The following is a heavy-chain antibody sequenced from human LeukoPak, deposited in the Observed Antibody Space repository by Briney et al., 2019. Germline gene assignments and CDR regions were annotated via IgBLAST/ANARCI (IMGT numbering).Heavy chain of an antibody. V-gene: IGHV3-30*04. CDR1: GFTFSSYA. Sequence: GGSLRLSCAASGFTFSSYAMHWVRQAPGKGLEWVAVISYDGSNKYYADSVKGRFTISRDNSKNTLYLQMNSLRAEDTAVYYCARGGRLLWFPLETPPFDPWGQGTLVTVSS. CDR2: ISYDGSNK. D-gene: IGHD3-10*01. CDR3: ARGGRLLWFPLETPPFDP. J-gene: IGHJ5*02.